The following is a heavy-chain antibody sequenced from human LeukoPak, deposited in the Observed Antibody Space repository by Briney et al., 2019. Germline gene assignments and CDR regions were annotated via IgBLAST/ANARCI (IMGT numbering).Heavy chain of an antibody. CDR3: ARARDWAGYSYGFYY. CDR2: IIPIFGTA. V-gene: IGHV1-69*13. D-gene: IGHD5-18*01. CDR1: GGTFISYA. Sequence: SVKVSCKASGGTFISYAISWVRQAPGQGLEWMGGIIPIFGTANYAQKFQGRVTITADESTSTAYMELSSLRSEDTAVYYCARARDWAGYSYGFYYWGQGTLVTVSS. J-gene: IGHJ4*02.